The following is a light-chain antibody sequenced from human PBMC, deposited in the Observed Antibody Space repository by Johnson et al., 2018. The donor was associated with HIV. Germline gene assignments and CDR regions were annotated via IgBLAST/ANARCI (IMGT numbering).Light chain of an antibody. CDR3: GTWVSSLSARYV. CDR1: SSNIGNNY. CDR2: DNN. Sequence: QSVLTQPPSMSAAPGQKVTISCSGSSSNIGNNYVSWYQQLPGTAPKLLIYDNNKRPSGIPDRFSVSKSGTSATLGITGLQTGDEADYYCGTWVSSLSARYVFGTGTKVTVL. J-gene: IGLJ1*01. V-gene: IGLV1-51*01.